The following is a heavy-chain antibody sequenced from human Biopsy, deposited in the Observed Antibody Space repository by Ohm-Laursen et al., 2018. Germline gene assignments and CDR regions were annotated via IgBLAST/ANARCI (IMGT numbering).Heavy chain of an antibody. CDR2: IRDKANNYAT. D-gene: IGHD4-23*01. Sequence: SLRLSCAASGFTFSGCAMHWVRQASGKGLEWVGHIRDKANNYATAYAASVKGRFTISRGDSENTVYLQMSSLTTEDTAVYYCTRNGDGGNWDDFDYWGQGTLVTVSS. CDR1: GFTFSGCA. CDR3: TRNGDGGNWDDFDY. J-gene: IGHJ4*02. V-gene: IGHV3-73*01.